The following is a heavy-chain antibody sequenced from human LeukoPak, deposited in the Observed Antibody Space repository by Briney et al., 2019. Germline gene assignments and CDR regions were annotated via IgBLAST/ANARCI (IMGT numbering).Heavy chain of an antibody. J-gene: IGHJ4*02. CDR3: ARGPRYYYDSSGYIDY. CDR2: INAGNGNT. Sequence: ASVKVSCKASGYTFTSYAMHWVRQAPGQRLEWMGWINAGNGNTKYSQESQGRVTITRDTSASTGYMELSSVRSEDMAVYYCARGPRYYYDSSGYIDYWGQGTLVTVSS. D-gene: IGHD3-22*01. CDR1: GYTFTSYA. V-gene: IGHV1-3*03.